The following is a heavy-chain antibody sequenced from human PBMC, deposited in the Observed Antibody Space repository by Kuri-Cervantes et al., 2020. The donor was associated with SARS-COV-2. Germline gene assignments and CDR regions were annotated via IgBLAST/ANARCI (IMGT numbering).Heavy chain of an antibody. D-gene: IGHD3-3*01. CDR1: GGSFSGYY. CDR2: VYNGGST. J-gene: IGHJ4*02. CDR3: ARDSGGDFWSDFGY. Sequence: GSLRLSCAVYGGSFSGYYWSWIRQPAGKRLEWIGRVYNGGSTNYNPSPQSRVTISVDTSKNRFSLKLNSVTAADTAVYYCARDSGGDFWSDFGYWGPGILVTVSS. V-gene: IGHV4-4*07.